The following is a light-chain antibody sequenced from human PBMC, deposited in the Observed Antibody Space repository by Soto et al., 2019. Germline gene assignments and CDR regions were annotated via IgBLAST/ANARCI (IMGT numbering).Light chain of an antibody. Sequence: QSVLTQPPSVSGAPGQRVTISCTGSSSNIGAGYDVHWYQQLPGKAPKLLIYYDDLLPSGVSDRFSGSKSGTSASLAISGLQSEDEADYYCAAWDDSLNGYVFGTGTKLTV. V-gene: IGLV1-36*01. J-gene: IGLJ1*01. CDR3: AAWDDSLNGYV. CDR2: YDD. CDR1: SSNIGAGYD.